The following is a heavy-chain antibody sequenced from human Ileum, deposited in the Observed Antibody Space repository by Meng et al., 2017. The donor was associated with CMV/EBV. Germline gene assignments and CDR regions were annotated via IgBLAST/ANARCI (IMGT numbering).Heavy chain of an antibody. CDR1: GYTFTAYY. Sequence: VQRVQFGAEVKEPGASVKVSCKASGYTFTAYYRHWVRQAPGQGLEWMGWIDPNSGGTNYAQKFQGRVTMTRDTSINTAYMELSRLRYDDTAVYYCARKMGVYYFDYWGQGTLVTVSS. CDR2: IDPNSGGT. J-gene: IGHJ4*02. V-gene: IGHV1-2*02. D-gene: IGHD2-8*02. CDR3: ARKMGVYYFDY.